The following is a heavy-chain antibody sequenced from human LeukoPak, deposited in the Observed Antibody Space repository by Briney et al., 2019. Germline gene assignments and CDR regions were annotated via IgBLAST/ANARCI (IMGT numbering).Heavy chain of an antibody. D-gene: IGHD6-19*01. Sequence: SETLSLTCTVSGGSISSSSYYWGWIRQPPGKGLEWIGSIYYSGSTYYNPSLKSRVTISVDTSKNQFSLKLSSVTAADTAVYYCARGPSLGGLYSSGWYVWFDPWGQGTLVTVSS. CDR3: ARGPSLGGLYSSGWYVWFDP. CDR1: GGSISSSSYY. V-gene: IGHV4-39*07. CDR2: IYYSGST. J-gene: IGHJ5*02.